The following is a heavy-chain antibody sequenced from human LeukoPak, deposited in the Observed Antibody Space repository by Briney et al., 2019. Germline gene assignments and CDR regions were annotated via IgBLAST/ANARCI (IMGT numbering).Heavy chain of an antibody. J-gene: IGHJ6*04. D-gene: IGHD3-9*01. CDR2: IYYSGST. CDR1: GGSISSYY. V-gene: IGHV4-59*01. CDR3: ARSRTMRYDILTGHYGMDV. Sequence: PSETLSPTCTVSGGSISSYYWSWIRQPPGKGPEWIGYIYYSGSTNYNPSLKSRATISVDTSKNQFSLKLSSVTAADTAVYYCARSRTMRYDILTGHYGMDVWGKGTTVTVSS.